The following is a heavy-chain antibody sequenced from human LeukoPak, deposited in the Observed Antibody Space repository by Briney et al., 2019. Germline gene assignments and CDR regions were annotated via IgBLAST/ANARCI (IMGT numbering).Heavy chain of an antibody. D-gene: IGHD7-27*01. CDR3: TRPGDGPPYFDY. V-gene: IGHV3-30*03. Sequence: GRSLRLSSAASGFTFSSYGMHWVRQAPGKGLEWVAVISYDGSNKYYADSVKGRFTISRDNSKNTLYLQMNSLRAEDTAVYYCTRPGDGPPYFDYWGQGTLVTVSS. J-gene: IGHJ4*02. CDR2: ISYDGSNK. CDR1: GFTFSSYG.